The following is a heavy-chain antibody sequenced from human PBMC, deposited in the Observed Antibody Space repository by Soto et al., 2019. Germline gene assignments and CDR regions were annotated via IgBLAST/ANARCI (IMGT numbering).Heavy chain of an antibody. CDR1: GYTFTGYY. Sequence: QVQLVQSGAEVKKPGASVKVSCKASGYTFTGYYIHWVRQAPGQGLEWMGWINPNSGGTNYAQKFQGRVTMTRDTSISTGYMELSRLRSDDTDVYYCASFAVAGTRGFDYWGQGTLVTVSS. J-gene: IGHJ4*02. CDR3: ASFAVAGTRGFDY. CDR2: INPNSGGT. D-gene: IGHD6-19*01. V-gene: IGHV1-2*02.